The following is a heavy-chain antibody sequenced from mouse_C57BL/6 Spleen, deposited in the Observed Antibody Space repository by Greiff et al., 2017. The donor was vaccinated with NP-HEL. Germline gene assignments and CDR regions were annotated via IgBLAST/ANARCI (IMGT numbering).Heavy chain of an antibody. CDR2: IDPANGNT. D-gene: IGHD1-1*01. J-gene: IGHJ4*01. Sequence: VQLQQSVAELVRPGASVKLSCTASGFNIKNTYMHWVKQRPEQGLEWIGRIDPANGNTKYAPKFQGKATITADTSSNTAYMQLSSLTSEDTAIYYCARSHLGTVVPYAMDYWGQGTSVTVSS. CDR3: ARSHLGTVVPYAMDY. CDR1: GFNIKNTY. V-gene: IGHV14-3*01.